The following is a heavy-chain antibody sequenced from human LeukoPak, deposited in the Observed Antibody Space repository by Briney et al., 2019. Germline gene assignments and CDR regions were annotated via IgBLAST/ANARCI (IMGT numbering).Heavy chain of an antibody. D-gene: IGHD2-2*02. CDR3: ARGIVAVPAAIDY. Sequence: TGGSLRLSCAASGFTFSSYSMNWVRQAPGKGLEWVSYISSSSSTIYYADSVKGRFTISRDNAKNSLYLQMNSLRAEDTAVYYCARGIVAVPAAIDYWGQGTLVTVSS. CDR1: GFTFSSYS. CDR2: ISSSSSTI. J-gene: IGHJ4*02. V-gene: IGHV3-48*01.